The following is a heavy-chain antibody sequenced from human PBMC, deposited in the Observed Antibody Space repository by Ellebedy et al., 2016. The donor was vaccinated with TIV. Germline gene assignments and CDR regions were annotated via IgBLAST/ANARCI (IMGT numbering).Heavy chain of an antibody. Sequence: SGPTLVKPTETLTLTCTVSGFSLSNARMGVSWIRQPPGKALEWLAHIFSNDEKSYSTSLKSRLTISKDTSKSQVVLTMTNMDPVDTATYYCARIPKRVDFWSGYYTNYYYYYGMDVWGQGTTFTVSS. V-gene: IGHV2-26*01. CDR3: ARIPKRVDFWSGYYTNYYYYYGMDV. CDR2: IFSNDEK. D-gene: IGHD3-3*01. CDR1: GFSLSNARMG. J-gene: IGHJ6*02.